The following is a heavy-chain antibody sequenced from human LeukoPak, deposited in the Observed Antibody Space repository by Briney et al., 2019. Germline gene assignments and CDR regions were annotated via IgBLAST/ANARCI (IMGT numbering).Heavy chain of an antibody. J-gene: IGHJ6*03. V-gene: IGHV4-34*01. D-gene: IGHD6-13*01. CDR1: GGSFSGYY. CDR3: ARVSSSRIYYYNYYYMDV. Sequence: SETLSLTCAVYGGSFSGYYWSWIRQPPGKGLEWIGEINHSGSTNYNPSLKSRVTISVDTSKNQFSLKLSSVTAADTAVYYCARVSSSRIYYYNYYYMDVWGKGTTVTVS. CDR2: INHSGST.